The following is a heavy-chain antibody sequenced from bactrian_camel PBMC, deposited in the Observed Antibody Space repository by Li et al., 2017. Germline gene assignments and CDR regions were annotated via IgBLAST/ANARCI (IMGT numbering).Heavy chain of an antibody. CDR1: GFTFSNSY. CDR3: ATDPLNY. V-gene: IGHV3-2*01. CDR2: IYTGGGST. J-gene: IGHJ4*01. Sequence: HVQLVESGGGLVQPGGSLSPSCTASGFTFSNSYMSWVRQAPGKGLAWVSSIYTGGGSTYYADSVKGRCTISRDNAKNTLYLQMNSLKTEDTAVYYCATDPLNYWCQGTQVTVS.